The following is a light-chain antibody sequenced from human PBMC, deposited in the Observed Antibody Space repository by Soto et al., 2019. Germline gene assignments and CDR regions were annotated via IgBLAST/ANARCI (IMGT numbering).Light chain of an antibody. CDR2: SNN. V-gene: IGLV1-44*01. J-gene: IGLJ1*01. CDR3: AAWDDSLNGYV. CDR1: SSNIGSNT. Sequence: QAVHTQPPSASGTPGQRVTISCSGSSSNIGSNTVNWYQQLPGTAPKLLIYSNNQRPSGVPDRFSGSKSGTSASLAISGLQSEDEADYYCAAWDDSLNGYVFGTGTKVTVL.